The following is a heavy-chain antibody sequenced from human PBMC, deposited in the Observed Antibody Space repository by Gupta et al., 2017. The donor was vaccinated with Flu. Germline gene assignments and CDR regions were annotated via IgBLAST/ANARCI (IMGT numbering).Heavy chain of an antibody. J-gene: IGHJ4*02. CDR1: GFPFSGYA. D-gene: IGHD1-1*01. Sequence: EVQLLESGGGSVQPGGSLRLSCAASGFPFSGYAMSWVRQSPGKGLEWVSSVTAGGGTTYNADSVKGRFNISRDNSKNMLFLQMNSLRADDTAIYYCTKGTTQFDSWGQGTLVTVSS. CDR2: VTAGGGTT. V-gene: IGHV3-23*01. CDR3: TKGTTQFDS.